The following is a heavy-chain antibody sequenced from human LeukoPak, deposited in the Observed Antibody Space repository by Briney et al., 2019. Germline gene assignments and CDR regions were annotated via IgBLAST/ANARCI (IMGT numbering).Heavy chain of an antibody. V-gene: IGHV3-30*02. J-gene: IGHJ4*02. D-gene: IGHD2-2*01. CDR1: GFTFSSYG. CDR3: AKDLHCSSTSCQVY. CDR2: IRYDGSNK. Sequence: GGSLRLSCAASGFTFSSYGMHWVRQAPGKGLEWVAFIRYDGSNKYYADSVKGRFTISRDNSKNTLYLQMNSLRAEDTAVYYCAKDLHCSSTSCQVYWGQGTLVTVSS.